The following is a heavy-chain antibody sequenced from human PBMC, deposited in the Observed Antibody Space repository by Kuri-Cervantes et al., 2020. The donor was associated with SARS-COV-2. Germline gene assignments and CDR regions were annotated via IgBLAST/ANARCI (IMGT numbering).Heavy chain of an antibody. CDR3: ARLVDIVVVPAAQRGWFDP. V-gene: IGHV5-51*01. D-gene: IGHD2-2*01. Sequence: KVSCKGSGYSFTRYWIGWVRQMPGKGLEWMGIIYPGDSDTRYSPSFQGQVTISAYKSISTAYLKRSSLKASDTAMYYCARLVDIVVVPAAQRGWFDPWGQGTLVTVSS. CDR2: IYPGDSDT. J-gene: IGHJ5*02. CDR1: GYSFTRYW.